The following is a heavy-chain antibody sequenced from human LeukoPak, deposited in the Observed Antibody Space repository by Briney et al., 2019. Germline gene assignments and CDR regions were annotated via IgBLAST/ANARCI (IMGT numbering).Heavy chain of an antibody. D-gene: IGHD6-19*01. CDR3: ARVIPGQWLVPSVFDY. J-gene: IGHJ4*02. CDR1: GAFISRYY. CDR2: IYYSGST. V-gene: IGHV4-59*01. Sequence: SETLSLTCTVSGAFISRYYWSWVRQPPGKGLEWIGYIYYSGSTNYNPSLKSRVTISVDTSKNQFSLKLSSVTAADPAGYYCARVIPGQWLVPSVFDYWGQGTLVTVSS.